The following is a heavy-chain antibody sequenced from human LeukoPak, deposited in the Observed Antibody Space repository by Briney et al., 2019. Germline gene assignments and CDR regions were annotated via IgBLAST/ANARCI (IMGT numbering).Heavy chain of an antibody. CDR1: GYTFTSYD. CDR3: ARGPRGSSSSHFDY. D-gene: IGHD6-6*01. Sequence: ASVTVSCKASGYTFTSYDINWVRQATGQGLEWMGWMNPNSGDTGYAQKFQGRVTMTRNTSISTAYMELSSLRSEDTAVYYCARGPRGSSSSHFDYWGQGTLVTVSS. CDR2: MNPNSGDT. V-gene: IGHV1-8*01. J-gene: IGHJ4*02.